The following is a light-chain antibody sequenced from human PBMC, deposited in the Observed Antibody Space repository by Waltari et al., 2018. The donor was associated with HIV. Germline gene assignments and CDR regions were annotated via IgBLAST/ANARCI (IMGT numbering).Light chain of an antibody. Sequence: QSALTQPASVSGSPGQSITISCSGTNSDVGGYNYVSWYQQHPGKAPKVMIYDVNKRPSGVSNRFSGSKSGDTASLTISGLQAEDEAVYYCSSYTSTTVLFGGGTRVTVL. CDR1: NSDVGGYNY. CDR3: SSYTSTTVL. CDR2: DVN. V-gene: IGLV2-14*03. J-gene: IGLJ2*01.